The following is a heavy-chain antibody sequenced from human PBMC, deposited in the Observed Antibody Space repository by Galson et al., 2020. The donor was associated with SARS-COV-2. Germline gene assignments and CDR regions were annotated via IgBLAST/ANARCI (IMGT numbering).Heavy chain of an antibody. CDR3: ATLMSYTGTKYYFDY. Sequence: SETLSLTCAVSGYSISSGYYWGWIRQPPGKGLEWIGSIYHSGSTYYNPSLKSRVTISVDTSKNQFSLKLSSVTAADTAVYYCATLMSYTGTKYYFDYWGQGTLVTVSS. J-gene: IGHJ4*02. V-gene: IGHV4-38-2*01. CDR2: IYHSGST. CDR1: GYSISSGYY. D-gene: IGHD2-2*02.